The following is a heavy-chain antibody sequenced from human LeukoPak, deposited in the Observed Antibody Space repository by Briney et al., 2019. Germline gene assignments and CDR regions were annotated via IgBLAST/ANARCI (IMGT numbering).Heavy chain of an antibody. D-gene: IGHD3-22*01. CDR2: IYYSGST. CDR3: ARQPMIVGNIFDY. V-gene: IGHV4-39*01. J-gene: IGHJ4*02. CDR1: GGSISSSSYY. Sequence: SETLSLTCTVSGGSISSSSYYWGWIRQPPGKGLEWIGSIYYSGSTYYNPSLKSRVTISVDTSKNRFSLKLSSVTAADTAVYYCARQPMIVGNIFDYWGQGTLVTVSS.